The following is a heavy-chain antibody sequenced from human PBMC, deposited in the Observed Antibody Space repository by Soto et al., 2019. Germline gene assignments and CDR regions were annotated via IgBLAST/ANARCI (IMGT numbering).Heavy chain of an antibody. D-gene: IGHD6-19*01. Sequence: PGGSLRLSCEASGFTFSSYTIHWVRQAPGKGLEWVAVISYDGSNKYYADSMKGRFTISRDNSKNTLYLQMNSLRIEDTAVYYCARDRSSGWYSLGTFDIWGQGTMVTVSS. CDR3: ARDRSSGWYSLGTFDI. V-gene: IGHV3-30-3*01. J-gene: IGHJ3*02. CDR1: GFTFSSYT. CDR2: ISYDGSNK.